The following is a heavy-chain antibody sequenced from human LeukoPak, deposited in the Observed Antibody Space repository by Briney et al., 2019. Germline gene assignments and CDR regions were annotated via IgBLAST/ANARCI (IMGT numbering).Heavy chain of an antibody. J-gene: IGHJ4*02. CDR1: GGTFSSYA. Sequence: SVKVSCKASGGTFSSYAISWVRQAPGQGLEWMGGIIPIFGTANYAQKFQGRVTMTTDTSTSTAYMELRSLRSDDTAVYYCARDPTIHYGDYVFDYWGQGTLVTVSS. CDR3: ARDPTIHYGDYVFDY. V-gene: IGHV1-69*05. CDR2: IIPIFGTA. D-gene: IGHD4-17*01.